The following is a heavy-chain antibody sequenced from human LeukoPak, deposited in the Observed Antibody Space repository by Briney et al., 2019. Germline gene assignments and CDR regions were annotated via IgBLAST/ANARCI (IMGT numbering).Heavy chain of an antibody. CDR2: ISSSGSTL. J-gene: IGHJ4*02. CDR1: GFTFSTYE. CDR3: AREQTNLGFDF. V-gene: IGHV3-48*03. Sequence: PGGSLRLSCGASGFTFSTYEMNWVRQAPGKGLEWVPYISSSGSTLYYADSVKGRFTISRDNAKSSLYLQMNSLRAEDTAVYYCAREQTNLGFDFWGQGTLVTVSS. D-gene: IGHD1-1*01.